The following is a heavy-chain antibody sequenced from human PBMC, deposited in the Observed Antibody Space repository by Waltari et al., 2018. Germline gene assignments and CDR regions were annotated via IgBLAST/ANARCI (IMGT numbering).Heavy chain of an antibody. CDR1: GFTFSSYA. V-gene: IGHV3-30-3*01. J-gene: IGHJ4*02. CDR2: ISYDGSNK. CDR3: ARDRGWSGYPLPLDY. Sequence: QVQLVESGGGVVQPGRSLRLSCAASGFTFSSYAMHWVRQAPGKGLEWVAVISYDGSNKYYADSVKGRFTISRDNSKNTLYLQMNSLRAEDTAVYYCARDRGWSGYPLPLDYWGQGTLVTVSS. D-gene: IGHD3-3*01.